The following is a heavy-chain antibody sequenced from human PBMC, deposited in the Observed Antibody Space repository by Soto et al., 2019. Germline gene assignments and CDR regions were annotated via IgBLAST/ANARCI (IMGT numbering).Heavy chain of an antibody. Sequence: EVQLLESGGGLVQPGGSLRLSCAASGFTFSSYAMSWVRQAPGKGLEWVSAISGSGGSTYYADSVKGRFTISIDNSKDTLNLQMNSLRAEDTAVYYCAKDQAERPTHLNYWGQGTLVTVSS. CDR2: ISGSGGST. V-gene: IGHV3-23*01. CDR1: GFTFSSYA. CDR3: AKDQAERPTHLNY. J-gene: IGHJ4*02.